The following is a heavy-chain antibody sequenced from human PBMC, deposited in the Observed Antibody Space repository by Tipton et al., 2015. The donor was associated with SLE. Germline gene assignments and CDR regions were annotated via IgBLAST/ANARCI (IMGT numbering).Heavy chain of an antibody. CDR2: ISSSSSYI. CDR1: GFTVSSNC. J-gene: IGHJ3*01. V-gene: IGHV3-21*01. D-gene: IGHD7-27*01. CDR3: AFALGSDAFDL. Sequence: VQLVQSGGGLVQPGGSLRLSRAASGFTVSSNCMNWVRQAPGKGLEWVSSISSSSSYIYYADSVKGRFTISRDNAKNSLYLQMNSLRAEDTAVYYCAFALGSDAFDLWGQGTMVTVSS.